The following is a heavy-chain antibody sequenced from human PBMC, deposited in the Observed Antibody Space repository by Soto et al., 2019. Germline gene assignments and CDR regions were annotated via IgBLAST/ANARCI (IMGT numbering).Heavy chain of an antibody. CDR2: IHDSGST. CDR1: GGSISSGGYY. Sequence: PSETLSLTCTVSGGSISSGGYYWSWIRQEPGKGLEWIGYIHDSGSTSYNPSFKSRVTISVDTSKNRISLRLSSVTAADTAVYFCARQTPDIAVAEGGYLDTRDPADYWGQGTLVTVSS. D-gene: IGHD6-19*01. J-gene: IGHJ4*02. V-gene: IGHV4-31*03. CDR3: ARQTPDIAVAEGGYLDTRDPADY.